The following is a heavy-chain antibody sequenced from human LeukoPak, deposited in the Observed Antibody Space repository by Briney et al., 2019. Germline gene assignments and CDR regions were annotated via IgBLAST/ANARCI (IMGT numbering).Heavy chain of an antibody. J-gene: IGHJ4*02. CDR2: ISYDGSNK. V-gene: IGHV3-30-3*01. CDR1: GFTFSSYA. CDR3: AKAREMATTVY. D-gene: IGHD5-24*01. Sequence: LAGGSLRLSCAASGFTFSSYAMHWVRQAPGKGLEWVAVISYDGSNKYYADSVKGRFTISRDNSKNTLYLQMNSLRAEDTAVYYCAKAREMATTVYWGQGTLVTVSS.